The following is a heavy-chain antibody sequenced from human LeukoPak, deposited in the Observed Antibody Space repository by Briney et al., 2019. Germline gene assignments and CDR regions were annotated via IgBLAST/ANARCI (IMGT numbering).Heavy chain of an antibody. J-gene: IGHJ6*03. Sequence: GGSLRLSCAASGFTFSSYSMNWVRQAPGKGLEWVSSVSTSSIYIYYADSVKGRFTISRDNSKNTLYLQMNSLRAEDTAVYYCARGVPLYYYYMDVWGKGTTVTVSS. CDR3: ARGVPLYYYYMDV. V-gene: IGHV3-21*01. CDR2: VSTSSIYI. CDR1: GFTFSSYS.